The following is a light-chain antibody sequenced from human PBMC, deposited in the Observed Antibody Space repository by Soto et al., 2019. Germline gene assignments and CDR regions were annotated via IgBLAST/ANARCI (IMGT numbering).Light chain of an antibody. CDR2: KAS. V-gene: IGKV1-5*03. Sequence: DYQVTQSPSTLSASVGDRVTITCRASQNIYTWLAWYQQKPGIAPKLLIHKASTLESGVPSRFSGSGFGTEFTLTISGLQPEDSATYYCQQYERYSTFGQGTKVEFK. CDR1: QNIYTW. J-gene: IGKJ1*01. CDR3: QQYERYST.